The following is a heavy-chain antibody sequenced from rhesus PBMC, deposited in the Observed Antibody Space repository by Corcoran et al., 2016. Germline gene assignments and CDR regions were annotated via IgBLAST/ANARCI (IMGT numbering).Heavy chain of an antibody. J-gene: IGHJ4*01. D-gene: IGHD5-12*01. CDR2: MGGGSGST. CDR1: GHFISSGYG. CDR3: ARGVGYSYSFDY. V-gene: IGHV4-127*01. Sequence: QVQLQDSGPGLVKPSETLSLTCAVSGHFISSGYGRSWIRQPPGKGLDRIGDMGGGSGSTNYNPSLKSRDTISKDPSKKQLSLKLSSVTAAESAVYYCARGVGYSYSFDYWGQGVLVTVSS.